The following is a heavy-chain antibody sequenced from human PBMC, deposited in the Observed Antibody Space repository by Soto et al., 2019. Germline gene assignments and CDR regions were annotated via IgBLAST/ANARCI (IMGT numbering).Heavy chain of an antibody. CDR2: IGGRATSA. CDR1: GFTFSNYA. CDR3: AKSRYSDSSGDFYDF. Sequence: EVQLLESGGGLVQPGGSLRLSCAASGFTFSNYAMSWVRQAPGKGLEWVSGIGGRATSAYYADSVKGRFAISRDNSYNTLFLQLTCLRAEDTAVYYCAKSRYSDSSGDFYDFWGQGTLVSVSS. D-gene: IGHD3-22*01. J-gene: IGHJ4*02. V-gene: IGHV3-23*01.